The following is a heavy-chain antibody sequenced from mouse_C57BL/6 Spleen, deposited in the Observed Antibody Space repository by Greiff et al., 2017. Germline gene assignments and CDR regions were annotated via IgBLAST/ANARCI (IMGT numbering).Heavy chain of an antibody. CDR1: GYSITSGYY. J-gene: IGHJ1*03. CDR3: ARDHPRYGWYFDV. D-gene: IGHD1-1*01. Sequence: EVQVVESGPGLVKPSQSLSLTCSVTGYSITSGYYWNWIRQFPGNKLEWMGYISYDGSNNYNPSLKNRISITRDTSKNQFFLKLNSVTTEDTATYYCARDHPRYGWYFDVWGTGTTVTVSS. CDR2: ISYDGSN. V-gene: IGHV3-6*01.